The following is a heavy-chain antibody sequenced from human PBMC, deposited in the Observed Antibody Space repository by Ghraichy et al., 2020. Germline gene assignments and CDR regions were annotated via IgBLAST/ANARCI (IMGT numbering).Heavy chain of an antibody. Sequence: LSLTCAASGFTFSSYWMSWVRQAPGKGLEWVANINQNGREIYYVDSVKGRFTISRDNAKNSLYLQMNGLRAEDTAVYHCAKGGGRGGWFDYWGQGALVTVSS. V-gene: IGHV3-7*03. J-gene: IGHJ4*02. CDR3: AKGGGRGGWFDY. D-gene: IGHD2-15*01. CDR2: INQNGREI. CDR1: GFTFSSYW.